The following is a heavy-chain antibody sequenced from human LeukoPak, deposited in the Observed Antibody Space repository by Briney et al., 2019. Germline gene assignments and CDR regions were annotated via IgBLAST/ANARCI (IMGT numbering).Heavy chain of an antibody. V-gene: IGHV4-34*01. Sequence: SETLSLTCAVYSASFSGYYWNWIRQPPGKGLEWIGEINHSGSTNYNPSLKSRVTISEDTSKNQFSLKLSSVTAADTAVYYCATPGISHAFDLWGQGTMVTVSS. CDR3: ATPGISHAFDL. CDR2: INHSGST. J-gene: IGHJ3*01. D-gene: IGHD1-14*01. CDR1: SASFSGYY.